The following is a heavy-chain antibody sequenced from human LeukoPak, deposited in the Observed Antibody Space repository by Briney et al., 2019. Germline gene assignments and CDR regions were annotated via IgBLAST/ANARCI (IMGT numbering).Heavy chain of an antibody. CDR3: ASGYCSSTSCYTTLDY. CDR2: IIPIFGTA. Sequence: SVKVSCKASGGTFSSYSISWVRQAPGQGLEWMGGIIPIFGTANYAQKFQGRVTITADESTSTAYMELSSLRSEDTAVCYCASGYCSSTSCYTTLDYWGQGTLVTVSS. CDR1: GGTFSSYS. J-gene: IGHJ4*02. D-gene: IGHD2-2*02. V-gene: IGHV1-69*13.